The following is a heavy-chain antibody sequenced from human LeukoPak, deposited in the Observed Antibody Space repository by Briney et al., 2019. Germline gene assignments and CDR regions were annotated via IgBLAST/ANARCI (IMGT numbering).Heavy chain of an antibody. V-gene: IGHV1-69*06. CDR3: ASQPAAVNNWFDP. CDR2: IIPIFGTA. J-gene: IGHJ5*02. CDR1: GGTFSGYA. Sequence: GASVKVSCKASGGTFSGYAISWVRQAPGQGLEWMGGIIPIFGTANYAQKFQGRVTITADKPTSTAYMELSSLRSEDTAVYYCASQPAAVNNWFDPWGQGTLVTVSS. D-gene: IGHD2-2*01.